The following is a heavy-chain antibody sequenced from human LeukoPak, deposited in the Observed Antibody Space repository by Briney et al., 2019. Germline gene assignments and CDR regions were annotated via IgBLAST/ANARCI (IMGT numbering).Heavy chain of an antibody. D-gene: IGHD6-13*01. CDR2: MTPNSGNT. Sequence: ASVKVSCKASGYTFTNFSINWVRQAPGQGLEWMGWMTPNSGNTDSAQNCQGRVTMTTDTSTNTANMELRSLRSDDTAVYYCARELAAAGTSNYYYYMDVWGKGTPVTVSS. CDR3: ARELAAAGTSNYYYYMDV. J-gene: IGHJ6*03. V-gene: IGHV1-8*01. CDR1: GYTFTNFS.